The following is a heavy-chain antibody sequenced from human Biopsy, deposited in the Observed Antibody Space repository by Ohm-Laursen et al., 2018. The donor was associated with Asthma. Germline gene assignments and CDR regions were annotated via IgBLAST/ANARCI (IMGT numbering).Heavy chain of an antibody. J-gene: IGHJ4*02. CDR2: IYSGGTS. V-gene: IGHV3-53*01. Sequence: SLRLSCAASGFAVSRDHMFWVRQAPGKGLEWVSVIYSGGTSHTADSVRGRFTISRDYSKNTLYLQMHSLRAEDTAVYYCARGDSSIWSHYYFDYWGQGTLVTASS. D-gene: IGHD3-22*01. CDR1: GFAVSRDH. CDR3: ARGDSSIWSHYYFDY.